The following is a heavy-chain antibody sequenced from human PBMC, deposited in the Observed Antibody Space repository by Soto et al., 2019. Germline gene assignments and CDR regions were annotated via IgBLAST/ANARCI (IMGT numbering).Heavy chain of an antibody. V-gene: IGHV1-18*01. Sequence: ASVKVSCKASGYTFTSYGISWVRQAPGQGLEWMGWISAYNGNTNYAQKLQGRVTMTTDTSTSTAYMELRSLRSDDTVVYYCARYSSGCYNPGDNFDYWGQGTLVTVSS. CDR3: ARYSSGCYNPGDNFDY. CDR2: ISAYNGNT. D-gene: IGHD6-19*01. CDR1: GYTFTSYG. J-gene: IGHJ4*02.